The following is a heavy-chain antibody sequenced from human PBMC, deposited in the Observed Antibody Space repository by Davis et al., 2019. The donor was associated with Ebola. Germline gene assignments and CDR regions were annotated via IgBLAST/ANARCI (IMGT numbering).Heavy chain of an antibody. V-gene: IGHV4-34*01. CDR1: GGSISSYY. CDR3: ARGGGFGDPLEDYYMDV. Sequence: PSETLSLTCTVSGGSISSYYWSWIRQPPGKGLEWIGEINHSGSTNYNPSLKSRVTISVDTSKNQFSLKLSSVTAADTAVYYCARGGGFGDPLEDYYMDVWGKGTTVTVSS. D-gene: IGHD3-10*01. J-gene: IGHJ6*03. CDR2: INHSGST.